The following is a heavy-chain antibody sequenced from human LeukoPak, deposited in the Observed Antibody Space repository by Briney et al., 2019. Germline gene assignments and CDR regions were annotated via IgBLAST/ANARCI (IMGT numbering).Heavy chain of an antibody. J-gene: IGHJ4*02. CDR1: GDSISSGVYY. CDR2: FYYSGSL. V-gene: IGHV4-39*01. D-gene: IGHD5-24*01. Sequence: SETLSLTCTVSGDSISSGVYYSGWIRQPPGKGLEWTGSFYYSGSLYYNPSLKSRVTISVDTSKNQFSLKLSSVSAADTAVYYCARRRDGYNLYYFDYWGQGVLVTVSS. CDR3: ARRRDGYNLYYFDY.